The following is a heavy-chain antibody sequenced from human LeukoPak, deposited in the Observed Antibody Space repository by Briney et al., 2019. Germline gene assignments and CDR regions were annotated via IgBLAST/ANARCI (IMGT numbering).Heavy chain of an antibody. J-gene: IGHJ4*02. V-gene: IGHV3-30-3*01. CDR3: ARDDSVYRIAAAGTNY. CDR1: GFTFSTYA. Sequence: GRSLRLSCAASGFTFSTYAMHWVRQAPGKGLEWVAVISYDGSNKYYADSVKGRFTISRDNSKNTLYLRMSSLRAEDTAVYYCARDDSVYRIAAAGTNYWGQGTLVTVSP. CDR2: ISYDGSNK. D-gene: IGHD6-13*01.